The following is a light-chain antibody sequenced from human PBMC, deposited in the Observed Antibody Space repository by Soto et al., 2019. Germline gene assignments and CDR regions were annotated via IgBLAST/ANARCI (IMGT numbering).Light chain of an antibody. J-gene: IGLJ1*01. V-gene: IGLV2-14*02. Sequence: QSVLTQPASVSGSPGQSIIISCTGSVSDVGSFGPVSWYQQHPGQVPKLIIYEGNRRPSGVSSRFSGSKSGNTASLTISGLQAEDEADYFCSSYSSSSTFYVLGAGTKVTVL. CDR1: VSDVGSFGP. CDR3: SSYSSSSTFYV. CDR2: EGN.